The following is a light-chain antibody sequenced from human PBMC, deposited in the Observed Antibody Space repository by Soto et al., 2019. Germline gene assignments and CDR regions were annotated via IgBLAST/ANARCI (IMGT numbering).Light chain of an antibody. V-gene: IGKV3-11*01. CDR2: DAS. CDR1: QSVSSY. Sequence: EIVLTQSPATLYLSPGERATLSCRASQSVSSYLAWYQQKPGQAPRLLIYDASNRATCIPARFSGSGSGTDFTLTISSLEPEDFAVYYCQQRSNWPPLTFGGGTKVEIK. J-gene: IGKJ4*01. CDR3: QQRSNWPPLT.